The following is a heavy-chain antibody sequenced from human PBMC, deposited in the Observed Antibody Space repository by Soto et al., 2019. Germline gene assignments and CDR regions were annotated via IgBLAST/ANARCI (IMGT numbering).Heavy chain of an antibody. CDR1: GFTFSSYA. CDR3: ARPYGGKIGDAPDL. CDR2: ISDAAGSA. Sequence: GGSLRLSCVASGFTFSSYAMSWVRQVPGKGLEWVSTISDAAGSAYYVDSVKGWFTISRDNSKKTLYLQMNSLRAEDSAVYYCARPYGGKIGDAPDLWGPGTMVTVSS. D-gene: IGHD4-17*01. V-gene: IGHV3-23*01. J-gene: IGHJ3*01.